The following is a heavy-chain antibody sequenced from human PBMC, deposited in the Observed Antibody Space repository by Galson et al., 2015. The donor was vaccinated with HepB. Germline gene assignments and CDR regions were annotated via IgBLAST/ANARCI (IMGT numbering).Heavy chain of an antibody. D-gene: IGHD2-2*01. CDR1: GFTFSSYA. J-gene: IGHJ4*02. Sequence: SLRLSCAASGFTFSSYAMHWVRQAPGKGLEYVSAISSNGGSTYYADSVKGRFTISRDNSKNTLYLQMSSLRAEDTAVYYCVKGSGPKKGCSSTSCPPRYYFDYWGQGTLVTVSS. V-gene: IGHV3-64D*06. CDR2: ISSNGGST. CDR3: VKGSGPKKGCSSTSCPPRYYFDY.